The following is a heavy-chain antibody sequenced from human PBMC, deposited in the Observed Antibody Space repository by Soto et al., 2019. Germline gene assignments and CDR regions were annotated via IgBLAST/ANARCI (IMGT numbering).Heavy chain of an antibody. J-gene: IGHJ5*02. CDR3: ARDGYSYGLDWLDP. D-gene: IGHD5-18*01. CDR2: IYYSGST. Sequence: SETLSLTCTVSGGSISNHFWSWIRQPPGKGLEWIGNIYYSGSTNYNPSLKSRVSISVDTSKNQFSLKLSSVTAADTAVYYCARDGYSYGLDWLDPWGQGTLVTVS. CDR1: GGSISNHF. V-gene: IGHV4-59*11.